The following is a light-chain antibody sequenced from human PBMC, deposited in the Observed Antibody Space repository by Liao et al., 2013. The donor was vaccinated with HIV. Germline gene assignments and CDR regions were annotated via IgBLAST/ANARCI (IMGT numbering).Light chain of an antibody. CDR2: YDS. Sequence: SFVLTQPPSVSVAPGETASITCGGNGVGTRRVHWYQQKPGQAPVLVISYDSERRSGISERFSGSNSGNTATLTISRVEAGDEADYYCQVWDSPSDHRVFGGGTKLTVV. CDR3: QVWDSPSDHRV. CDR1: GVGTRR. J-gene: IGLJ3*02. V-gene: IGLV3-21*04.